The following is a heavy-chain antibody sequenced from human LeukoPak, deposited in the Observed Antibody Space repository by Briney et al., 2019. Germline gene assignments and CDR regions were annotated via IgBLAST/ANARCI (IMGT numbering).Heavy chain of an antibody. J-gene: IGHJ6*02. CDR3: AVIYGMDV. V-gene: IGHV3-7*01. CDR1: AFTFSRFW. CDR2: IKQDGSEK. Sequence: PGGSLRLSCAASAFTFSRFWMTWVRQAPGKGLEWVANIKQDGSEKYYADSVKGRFTISRDNGKNSLYLQMNSLRAEDTAVYYCAVIYGMDVWGQGTTVTVSS.